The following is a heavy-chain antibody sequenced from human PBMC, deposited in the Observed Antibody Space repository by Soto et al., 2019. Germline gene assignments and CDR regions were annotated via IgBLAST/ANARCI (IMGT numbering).Heavy chain of an antibody. J-gene: IGHJ6*02. V-gene: IGHV4-61*01. CDR3: ARARQEYSYGYYYYYGMDV. CDR1: GGSVSSGSYY. CDR2: IYYSGST. Sequence: SESLSLTCTVSGGSVSSGSYYWSWIRQPPGKGLEWIGYIYYSGSTNYNPSLKSRVTISVDTSKNQFSLKLSSVTAADTAVYYCARARQEYSYGYYYYYGMDVWGQGTTVTVSS. D-gene: IGHD5-18*01.